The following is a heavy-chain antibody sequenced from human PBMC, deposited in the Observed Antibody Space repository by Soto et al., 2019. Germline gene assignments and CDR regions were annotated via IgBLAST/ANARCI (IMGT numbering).Heavy chain of an antibody. CDR3: ARDGVGATTSFGSLDY. CDR1: ASIFKGHG. CDR2: IRYDGSDE. Sequence: QVQLVESGGGVVQPGGSLRLSCAASASIFKGHGMHWVRQAPGKGLEWVAIIRYDGSDEHYGDSVKGRFTISRDNSKNMLYLQMNSLRAEDTVVYYCARDGVGATTSFGSLDYWGQGPLVTVSS. J-gene: IGHJ4*02. D-gene: IGHD1-26*01. V-gene: IGHV3-33*08.